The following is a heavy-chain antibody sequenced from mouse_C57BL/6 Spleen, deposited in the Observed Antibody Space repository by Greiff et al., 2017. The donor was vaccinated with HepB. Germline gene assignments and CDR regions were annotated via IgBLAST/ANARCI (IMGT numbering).Heavy chain of an antibody. D-gene: IGHD1-1*01. CDR2: IDPEDGET. V-gene: IGHV14-2*01. Sequence: VQLQQSGAELVKPGASVKLSCTASGFNFKDYYMHWVKQRTEQGLEWIGRIDPEDGETKYDPKFQGKATITADTSSNTAYLQLSSLTSEDTAVCYCASYNGGSTLSAWFAYWGQGTLVTVSA. CDR3: ASYNGGSTLSAWFAY. CDR1: GFNFKDYY. J-gene: IGHJ3*01.